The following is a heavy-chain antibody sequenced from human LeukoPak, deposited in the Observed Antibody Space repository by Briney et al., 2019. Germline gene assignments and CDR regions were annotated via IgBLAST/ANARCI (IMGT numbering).Heavy chain of an antibody. V-gene: IGHV4-39*02. CDR1: GDSLSNPSYY. CDR3: ATLDY. J-gene: IGHJ4*02. Sequence: SETLSLTCTVSGDSLSNPSYYWGWIRQPPGKGPEWIGSISYSGNTYYSPSLKSRVSISLDTSKTHLSLNLTSVTAADTAVYYCATLDYWGQGNLVTVSS. CDR2: ISYSGNT.